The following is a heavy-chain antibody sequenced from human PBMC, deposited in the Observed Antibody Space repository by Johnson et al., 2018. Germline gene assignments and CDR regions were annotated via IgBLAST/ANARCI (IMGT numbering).Heavy chain of an antibody. J-gene: IGHJ3*01. V-gene: IGHV3-30*18. CDR1: GFTFSSYA. CDR2: ISYDVSNK. CDR3: AKYHDGNSGAFDV. D-gene: IGHD4-23*01. Sequence: QVQLVESGGGVVQPGRSXRLSCAASGFTFSSYAMHWVRQAPGKGLEWVAVISYDVSNKYYADSVKGRFTISRDNSTNTLYLQMNSLRTQDTAVYYCAKYHDGNSGAFDVWGQGTMVTVSS.